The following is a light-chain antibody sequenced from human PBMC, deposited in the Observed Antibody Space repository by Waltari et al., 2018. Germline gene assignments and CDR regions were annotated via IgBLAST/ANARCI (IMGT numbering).Light chain of an antibody. J-gene: IGKJ1*01. CDR2: AAS. CDR1: QSVGSN. CDR3: QQSYSSPRT. Sequence: DIQMTQSPSSLSASVGDRVTITCRAIQSVGSNLSWYQQKPGKAPNLLIYAASTLQSGVPSRFSASGAGTYFTLTISSLQPEDLESYDCQQSYSSPRTFGKGTKVEVK. V-gene: IGKV1-39*01.